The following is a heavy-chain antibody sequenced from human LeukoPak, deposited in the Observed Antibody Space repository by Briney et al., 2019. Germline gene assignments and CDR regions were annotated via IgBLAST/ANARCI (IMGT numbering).Heavy chain of an antibody. CDR1: GYTFTSYG. CDR2: INTYNGNT. CDR3: ARDPSLIVGATISFFDY. J-gene: IGHJ4*02. D-gene: IGHD1-26*01. Sequence: GASVKVSCKASGYTFTSYGISWVRQAPGQGLEWMGWINTYNGNTNYAQELQGRVTMTTDTSTSTAYMDLRSLRSDDTAVYYCARDPSLIVGATISFFDYWGQGTLVTVSS. V-gene: IGHV1-18*01.